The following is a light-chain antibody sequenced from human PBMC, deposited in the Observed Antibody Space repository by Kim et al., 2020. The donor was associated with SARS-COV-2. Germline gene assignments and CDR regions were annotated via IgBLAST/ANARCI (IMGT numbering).Light chain of an antibody. CDR2: NVS. CDR1: QSLVYSDGNTY. CDR3: MQGTHRPVST. V-gene: IGKV2-30*01. J-gene: IGKJ2*01. Sequence: DVVMTQSPLSLPVTLGQPASISCRSSQSLVYSDGNTYLNWFQQRPGQSPRRLIYNVSNRDSGVPDRFSGSGSGTDFTLKISRVEAEDVGVYYCMQGTHRPVSTFGQGTKLEI.